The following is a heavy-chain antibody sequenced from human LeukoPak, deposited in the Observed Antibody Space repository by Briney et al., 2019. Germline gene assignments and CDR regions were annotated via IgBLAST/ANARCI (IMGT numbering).Heavy chain of an antibody. CDR3: AAAENMVRGTL. V-gene: IGHV3-21*01. D-gene: IGHD3-10*01. J-gene: IGHJ4*02. CDR2: ISSSSSYI. Sequence: PGRSLRLSCAASGFTFSSYGMHWVRQAPGKGLEWVSSISSSSSYIYYADSVKGRFTISRDNAKNSLYLQMNSLRAEDTAVYYCAAAENMVRGTLWGQGTLVTVSS. CDR1: GFTFSSYG.